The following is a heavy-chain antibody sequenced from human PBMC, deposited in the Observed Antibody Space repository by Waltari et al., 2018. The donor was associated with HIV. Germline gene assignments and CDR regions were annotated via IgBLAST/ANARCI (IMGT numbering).Heavy chain of an antibody. Sequence: QVHLVESGGGVVQPGGSLKHPCAASGFTFSNYLLHWVRQAPGKGLEWVTFIYYDGNNKNYADSVKGRFTISRDNSKKTLYLQMNSLRHEDTAVYYCARGGLAISPAGTRLYTGMDVWGQGTTVTVSS. CDR3: ARGGLAISPAGTRLYTGMDV. D-gene: IGHD6-13*01. CDR2: IYYDGNNK. CDR1: GFTFSNYL. V-gene: IGHV3-30*02. J-gene: IGHJ6*02.